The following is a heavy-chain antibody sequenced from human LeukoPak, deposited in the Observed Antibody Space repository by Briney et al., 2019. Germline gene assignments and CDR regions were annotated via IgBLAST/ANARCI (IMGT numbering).Heavy chain of an antibody. CDR2: IIPILGIA. D-gene: IGHD2-8*01. CDR3: TRPGYCSYGVCYAHYYYYYMDV. V-gene: IGHV1-69*02. Sequence: AVKVSCKASGGAFSSYTISWVRQAPGQGLEWMGRIIPILGIANYAQKFQGRVTITADKSTSTAYMELSSLRSEDTAVYCYTRPGYCSYGVCYAHYYYYYMDVWDKGTTVTVSS. CDR1: GGAFSSYT. J-gene: IGHJ6*03.